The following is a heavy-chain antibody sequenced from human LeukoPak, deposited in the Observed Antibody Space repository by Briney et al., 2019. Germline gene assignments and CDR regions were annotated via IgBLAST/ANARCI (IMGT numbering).Heavy chain of an antibody. CDR1: GFAFDDYA. V-gene: IGHV3-53*01. J-gene: IGHJ4*02. CDR3: ARAPYCSGGSCYFDY. Sequence: GGSLRLSCAASGFAFDDYAMHWVRQAPGKGLEWVSVIYSGGSTYYADSVKGRFTISRDNSKNTLYLQMDSLRAEDTAVYYCARAPYCSGGSCYFDYWGQGTLVTVSS. CDR2: IYSGGST. D-gene: IGHD2-15*01.